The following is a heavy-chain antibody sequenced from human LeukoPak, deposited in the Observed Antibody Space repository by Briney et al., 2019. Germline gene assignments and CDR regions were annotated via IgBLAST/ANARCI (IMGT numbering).Heavy chain of an antibody. V-gene: IGHV3-30*04. J-gene: IGHJ4*02. D-gene: IGHD3-22*01. Sequence: GGSLRLSCAASGFTFSSYAMHWVRQAPGKGLEWVAVISYDGSNKYYADSVKGRFTISRDNSKNTLYLQMNSLRAEDTAVYYCARDDYYDGSGYNYWGQGTLVTVSS. CDR3: ARDDYYDGSGYNY. CDR2: ISYDGSNK. CDR1: GFTFSSYA.